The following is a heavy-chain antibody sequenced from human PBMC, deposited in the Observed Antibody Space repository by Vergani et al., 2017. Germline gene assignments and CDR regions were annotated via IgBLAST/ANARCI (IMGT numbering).Heavy chain of an antibody. V-gene: IGHV1-18*01. CDR1: GYTFTSYS. CDR3: ARPNWGYGGMDV. Sequence: QVQLVQSGAEVKKPGASVKVSCKASGYTFTSYSISWVRQAPGQGLEWMGWISNHNGKTDYSQKFQGRVTMTTDISASTAYMELRSLRSDDTAMYYCARPNWGYGGMDVWGQGTTVTVSS. D-gene: IGHD7-27*01. CDR2: ISNHNGKT. J-gene: IGHJ6*02.